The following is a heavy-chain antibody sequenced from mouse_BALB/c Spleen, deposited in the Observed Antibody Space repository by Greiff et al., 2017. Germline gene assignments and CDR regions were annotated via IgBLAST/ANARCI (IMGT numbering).Heavy chain of an antibody. Sequence: DVHLVESGPELVKPGASVKISCKASGYTFTDYNMHWVKQSHGKSLEWIGYIYPYNGGTGYNQKFKSKATLTVDNSSSTAYMELRSLTSEDSAVYYCARDDGYSFAYWGQGTLVTVSA. J-gene: IGHJ3*01. V-gene: IGHV1S29*02. CDR3: ARDDGYSFAY. CDR2: IYPYNGGT. CDR1: GYTFTDYN. D-gene: IGHD2-3*01.